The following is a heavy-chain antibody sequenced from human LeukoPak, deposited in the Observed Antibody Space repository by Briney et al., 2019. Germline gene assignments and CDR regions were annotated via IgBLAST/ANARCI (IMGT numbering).Heavy chain of an antibody. Sequence: GRSLRLSCAASGFTFSSYGMHWVRQAPGKGLEWVAVISYDGSNKYYADSVKGRFTISRDNSKNTLYLQMNSLRAEDTAVYYCAKDITGMGDYWGQGTLVTVSS. CDR3: AKDITGMGDY. CDR1: GFTFSSYG. V-gene: IGHV3-30*18. D-gene: IGHD2-8*02. J-gene: IGHJ4*02. CDR2: ISYDGSNK.